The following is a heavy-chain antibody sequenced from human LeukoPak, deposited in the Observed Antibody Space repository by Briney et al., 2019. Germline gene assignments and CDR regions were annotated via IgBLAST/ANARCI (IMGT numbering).Heavy chain of an antibody. Sequence: SETLSLTCAVYGGSFSGYYWSWIRQPPGKGLEWIGEINHSGSTNYNPSLKSRVTISVDTSKNQFSLKLSSVTAADTAVYYCARGKNLDHGSGSYYDAFDIWGQGTMVTVSS. J-gene: IGHJ3*02. D-gene: IGHD3-10*01. CDR2: INHSGST. V-gene: IGHV4-34*01. CDR1: GGSFSGYY. CDR3: ARGKNLDHGSGSYYDAFDI.